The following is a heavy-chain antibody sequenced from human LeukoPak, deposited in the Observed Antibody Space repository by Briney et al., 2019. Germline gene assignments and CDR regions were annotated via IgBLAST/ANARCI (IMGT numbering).Heavy chain of an antibody. CDR1: GSTFSSYS. CDR2: ISSSSSTI. D-gene: IGHD6-6*01. J-gene: IGHJ4*02. Sequence: GGSLRLSCAASGSTFSSYSMNWVRQAPGKGLEWVSYISSSSSTIYYADSVKGRFTISRDNAKNSLYLQMNSLRAEDTAVYYCASLYSSSSKDYWGQGTLVTVSS. CDR3: ASLYSSSSKDY. V-gene: IGHV3-48*01.